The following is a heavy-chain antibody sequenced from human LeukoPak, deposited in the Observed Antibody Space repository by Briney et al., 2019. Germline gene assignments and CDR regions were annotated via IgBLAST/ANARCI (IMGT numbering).Heavy chain of an antibody. Sequence: GGSLRLSCAASGITFSNAWMSWVRQAPGKGLEWVGRIKSKSDGGTTDYAAHVKGRFTISRDDSKNTLYLQTNNLKTEDTAVDYCTTDSTVSDYWGQGTLVTVSS. D-gene: IGHD4-17*01. V-gene: IGHV3-15*01. CDR1: GITFSNAW. CDR2: IKSKSDGGTT. CDR3: TTDSTVSDY. J-gene: IGHJ4*02.